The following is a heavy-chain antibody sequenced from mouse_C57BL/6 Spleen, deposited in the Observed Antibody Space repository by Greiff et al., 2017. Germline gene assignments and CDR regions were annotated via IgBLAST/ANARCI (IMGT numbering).Heavy chain of an antibody. J-gene: IGHJ3*01. V-gene: IGHV1-26*01. CDR3: ARGSNSAWFAY. CDR2: IDPNNGGT. Sequence: EVQLQQPGPELVKPGASVKMSCKASGYTFTDYYMHWVKQRPGQGLEWIGRIDPNNGGTSYNQKFKGKATLTVDKSSSTAYMELRSLTSEDSAVYYCARGSNSAWFAYWGQGTLVTVSA. D-gene: IGHD4-1*02. CDR1: GYTFTDYY.